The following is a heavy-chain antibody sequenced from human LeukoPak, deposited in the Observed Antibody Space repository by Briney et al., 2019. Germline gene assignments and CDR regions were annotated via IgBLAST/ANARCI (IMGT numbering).Heavy chain of an antibody. V-gene: IGHV3-21*01. CDR1: GFTFNNYN. CDR2: ITSSGTYI. D-gene: IGHD1-26*01. Sequence: GGSLRLSCATSGFTFNNYNMNWVRQAPGRSLEWVASITSSGTYIFYADSVKGRFTISRDNAKNSLYLQMNSLGPEDTAVYYCARDPYSGNYGNYYYYYMDVWGKGTTVTISS. J-gene: IGHJ6*03. CDR3: ARDPYSGNYGNYYYYYMDV.